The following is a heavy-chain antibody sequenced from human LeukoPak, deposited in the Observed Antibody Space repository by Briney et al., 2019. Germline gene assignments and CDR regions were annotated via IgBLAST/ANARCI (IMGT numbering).Heavy chain of an antibody. J-gene: IGHJ4*02. CDR1: GFTFSSYA. Sequence: GGSLRLSCAASGFTFSSYAMSWVRQAPGMGLEWVSAISGSGGSTYYADSVKGRFTISRDNSKNTLYLQMNSLRAEDTAVYYCAKDPYDILTGPDYWGQGTLVTVSS. V-gene: IGHV3-23*01. CDR2: ISGSGGST. CDR3: AKDPYDILTGPDY. D-gene: IGHD3-9*01.